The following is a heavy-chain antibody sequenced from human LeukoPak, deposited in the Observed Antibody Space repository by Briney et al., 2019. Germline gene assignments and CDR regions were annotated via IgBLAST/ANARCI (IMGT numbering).Heavy chain of an antibody. Sequence: ASVTVSFTTSGYAFTGYYLQWVRQAPGQGREWMEWFNPNSGGTNYPQKFQGRVTMTRDTSISTAYMELSRLRSDDTAVYYCARRAYPNDYAPFDYWGQGTLVTVSS. J-gene: IGHJ4*02. CDR3: ARRAYPNDYAPFDY. D-gene: IGHD4-17*01. CDR1: GYAFTGYY. CDR2: FNPNSGGT. V-gene: IGHV1-2*02.